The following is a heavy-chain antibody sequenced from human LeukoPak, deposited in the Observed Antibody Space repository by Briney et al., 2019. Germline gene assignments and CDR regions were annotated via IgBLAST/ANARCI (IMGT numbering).Heavy chain of an antibody. CDR1: GFTVSSYF. J-gene: IGHJ3*02. V-gene: IGHV3-53*04. D-gene: IGHD5-12*01. CDR2: IHSGGST. CDR3: ARGGSSGNDYSSFDI. Sequence: TGGSLRLSCAASGFTVSSYFMSWVRQAPGKGLEWVSVIHSGGSTLYADSVKGRFTISRHNSNNTLYLQVNSLRAEDTAVYFCARGGSSGNDYSSFDIWGQGTMVTVSS.